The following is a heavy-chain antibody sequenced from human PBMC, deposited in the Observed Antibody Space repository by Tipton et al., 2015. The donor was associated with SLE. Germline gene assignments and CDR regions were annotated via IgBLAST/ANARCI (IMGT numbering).Heavy chain of an antibody. CDR2: INHSRST. CDR1: GGSFSGYY. V-gene: IGHV4-34*01. CDR3: ARRSSSWDVN. J-gene: IGHJ4*02. D-gene: IGHD6-13*01. Sequence: TLSLTCAVYGGSFSGYYWSWIRQPPGKGLEWIGEINHSRSTNYNPSLKSRVTISVDTSKNQFSLKLSSVTAADTAVYYCARRSSSWDVNWGQGTLVTVSS.